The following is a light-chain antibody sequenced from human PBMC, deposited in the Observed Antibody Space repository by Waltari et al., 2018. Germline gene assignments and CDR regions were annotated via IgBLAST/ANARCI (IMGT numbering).Light chain of an antibody. J-gene: IGLJ2*01. Sequence: QSALTQPASVSGSPGQSITISCTGTSSNVENYNLVSWYQHHPGKAPKLLIYEGSKRPAGISNRFSGSTSGNTASLTISGLQAEDESDYYCCSFAGGNNFEVIFGGGTRLTVL. CDR3: CSFAGGNNFEVI. V-gene: IGLV2-23*01. CDR2: EGS. CDR1: SSNVENYNL.